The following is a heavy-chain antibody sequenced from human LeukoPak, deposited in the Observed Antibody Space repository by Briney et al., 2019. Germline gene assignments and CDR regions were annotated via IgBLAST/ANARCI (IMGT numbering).Heavy chain of an antibody. CDR3: AMVRGVTPDFDY. CDR2: IIPIFGTA. J-gene: IGHJ4*02. V-gene: IGHV1-69*01. D-gene: IGHD3-10*01. CDR1: GGTFSSYA. Sequence: SVKVSCEASGGTFSSYAISWVRQAPGQGLEWMGGIIPIFGTANYAQKFQGRVTITADESTSTAYMELSSLRSEDTAVYYCAMVRGVTPDFDYWGQGTLVTVSS.